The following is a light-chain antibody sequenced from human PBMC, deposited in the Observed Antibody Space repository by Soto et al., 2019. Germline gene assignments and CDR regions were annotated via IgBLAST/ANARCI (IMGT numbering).Light chain of an antibody. CDR1: QSVSSSS. CDR2: AAS. J-gene: IGKJ4*01. Sequence: IVLTQSPGTLYLSPGERVTLSCRASQSVSSSSLAWYQQKPGQAPRLLIYAASSRATGIPDRISGSGYGTDFTLTISRLEPEDFAVYYCQQYGRGLTFGGGTKVEIK. V-gene: IGKV3-20*01. CDR3: QQYGRGLT.